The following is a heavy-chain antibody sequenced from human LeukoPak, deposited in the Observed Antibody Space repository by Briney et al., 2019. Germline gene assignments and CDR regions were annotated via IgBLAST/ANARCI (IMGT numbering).Heavy chain of an antibody. CDR3: AKDSGSNGYDPIDS. V-gene: IGHV3-23*01. J-gene: IGHJ4*02. Sequence: GGSLRLSCAASGFAFSSYTMSWVRQAPGKGLEWVSAISGSGDSTYYAGSVKGRFTISRDNSKNTLYLQMNSLRAEDTAVYYYAKDSGSNGYDPIDSWGQGTLVTVSS. CDR2: ISGSGDST. D-gene: IGHD5-12*01. CDR1: GFAFSSYT.